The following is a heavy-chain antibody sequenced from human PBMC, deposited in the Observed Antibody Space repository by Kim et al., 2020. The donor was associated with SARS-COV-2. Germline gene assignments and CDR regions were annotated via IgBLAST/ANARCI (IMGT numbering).Heavy chain of an antibody. CDR1: GFRFSSHA. CDR2: ISGSGGST. V-gene: IGHV3-23*01. Sequence: GGSLRLSCAASGFRFSSHAMSWVRQAPGKGLEWVSGISGSGGSTYYADSVKGRFTISRDNSKNTLFLQMNSLRAEDTAVYYCARSGRSWYLYFQHWGQGTLVTVSS. CDR3: ARSGRSWYLYFQH. J-gene: IGHJ1*01. D-gene: IGHD6-13*01.